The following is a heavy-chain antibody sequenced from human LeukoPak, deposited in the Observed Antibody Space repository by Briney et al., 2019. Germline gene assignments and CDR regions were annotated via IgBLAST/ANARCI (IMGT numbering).Heavy chain of an antibody. D-gene: IGHD1-14*01. CDR3: SVSRGNPNYFDY. J-gene: IGHJ4*02. V-gene: IGHV3-66*02. Sequence: GGSLRLSCAASGFTVSSNYMSWVRQAPGKGLEWVSVIYSGGSTYYADSVKGRFTTSRDNSKNTLYLQMNSLRAEDTAVYYCSVSRGNPNYFDYWGQGTLVTVSS. CDR1: GFTVSSNY. CDR2: IYSGGST.